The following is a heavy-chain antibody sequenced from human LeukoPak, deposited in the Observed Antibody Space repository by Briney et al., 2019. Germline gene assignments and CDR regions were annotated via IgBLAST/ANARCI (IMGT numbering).Heavy chain of an antibody. D-gene: IGHD3-22*01. CDR3: TVGYYYDSSGYTLSY. J-gene: IGHJ4*02. CDR1: GYTFTSYD. Sequence: ASVKVSCKASGYTFTSYDINWVRQATGQGLEWMGWMNPNSGNTGYAQKFQGRVTMTRDMSTSTVYMELSSLRSEDTAVYYCTVGYYYDSSGYTLSYWGQGTLVTVSS. CDR2: MNPNSGNT. V-gene: IGHV1-8*01.